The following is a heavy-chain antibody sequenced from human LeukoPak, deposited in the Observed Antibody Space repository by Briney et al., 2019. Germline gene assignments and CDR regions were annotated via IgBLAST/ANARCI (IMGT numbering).Heavy chain of an antibody. CDR3: ARNHTHEGYGYYFDY. CDR1: GDSISSSISY. D-gene: IGHD5-18*01. V-gene: IGHV4-39*01. CDR2: IYYSGST. Sequence: SETLSLTCTVSGDSISSSISYWGWIRQPPGKGLEWIGSIYYSGSTHYNPSLKSRVIISVDTSKNQFSLRLSSVPAAARAVYYCARNHTHEGYGYYFDYWGQGTLITVSS. J-gene: IGHJ4*02.